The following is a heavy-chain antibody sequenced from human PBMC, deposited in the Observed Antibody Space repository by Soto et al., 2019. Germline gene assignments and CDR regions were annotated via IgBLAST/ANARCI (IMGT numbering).Heavy chain of an antibody. CDR3: AKGRSLSWFPTANWFDP. Sequence: EVQLLESGGGLVQPGGSLRLSCAASGFTFSSYAMSWVLQAPGKGLGWVSAVSGRCVSTYYADSVKGRFTISRDNSKNTLSLQLNSLRAEDTAVYYFAKGRSLSWFPTANWFDPWGQGTLVTVSS. J-gene: IGHJ5*02. CDR2: VSGRCVST. D-gene: IGHD6-13*01. CDR1: GFTFSSYA. V-gene: IGHV3-23*01.